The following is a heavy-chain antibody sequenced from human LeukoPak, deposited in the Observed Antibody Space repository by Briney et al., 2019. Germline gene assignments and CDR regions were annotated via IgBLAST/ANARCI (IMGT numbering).Heavy chain of an antibody. CDR1: GGSISSSNW. Sequence: SSETLSLTCAVSGGSISSSNWWNWVRQPPGKGLEWIGEIYHSGSTNYNPSLKSRVTISVDTSKNQFSLKLSSVTAADTAVYYCARDMDYYDSSGYGYWGQGTLVTVSS. V-gene: IGHV4-4*02. CDR3: ARDMDYYDSSGYGY. J-gene: IGHJ4*02. CDR2: IYHSGST. D-gene: IGHD3-22*01.